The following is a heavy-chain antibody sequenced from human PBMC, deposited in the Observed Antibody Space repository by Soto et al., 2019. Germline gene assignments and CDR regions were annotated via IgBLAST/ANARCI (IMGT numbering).Heavy chain of an antibody. D-gene: IGHD3-16*01. Sequence: SLTCTVSGGSISSSNYYWGWIRQPPGKGLEWIGSIYYSGSTSYNSSLKSRVTISVDTSKNQFSLRLSSVTAADTAVYYCASPTLGAFDMWGQGTMVTVSS. J-gene: IGHJ3*02. V-gene: IGHV4-39*01. CDR3: ASPTLGAFDM. CDR2: IYYSGST. CDR1: GGSISSSNYY.